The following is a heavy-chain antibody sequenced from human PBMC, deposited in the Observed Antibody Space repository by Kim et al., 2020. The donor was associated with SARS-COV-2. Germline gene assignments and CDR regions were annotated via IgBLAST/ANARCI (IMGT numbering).Heavy chain of an antibody. V-gene: IGHV4-59*01. D-gene: IGHD5-12*01. CDR3: ARASGYSGYDVLDY. Sequence: NPSLNSRGTISVDTSKNQVSRKLSAVTAADTAGYYCARASGYSGYDVLDYWGQGTLVTVSS. J-gene: IGHJ4*02.